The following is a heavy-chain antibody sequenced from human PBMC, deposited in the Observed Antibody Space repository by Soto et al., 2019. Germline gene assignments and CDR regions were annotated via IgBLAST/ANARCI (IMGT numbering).Heavy chain of an antibody. Sequence: EVQLLESGGGLVQPGGSLRLSCAASGFTFSSYAMSWVRQAPGKGLEWVSAISGSGASTYYADSVKGRFTISRDNSKNTLCLQMNSLRAEDTAVYYCAKGQYSSGWYSGYWGQGTLVTVSS. CDR2: ISGSGAST. D-gene: IGHD6-19*01. CDR3: AKGQYSSGWYSGY. V-gene: IGHV3-23*01. CDR1: GFTFSSYA. J-gene: IGHJ4*02.